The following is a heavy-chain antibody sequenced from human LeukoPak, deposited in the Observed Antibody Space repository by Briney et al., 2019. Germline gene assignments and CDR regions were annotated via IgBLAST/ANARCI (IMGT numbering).Heavy chain of an antibody. D-gene: IGHD3-22*01. CDR3: AKEKDSSGFFDY. CDR1: GFTFSSYA. V-gene: IGHV3-23*01. Sequence: GGSLRLSCAASGFTFSSYAMSWVRQSLGKGLEWVSAISGSGDSTYYGDSARGRFTISRDNSKHTVFLQMKSLRAEDTAVYYCAKEKDSSGFFDYWGQGTLVTVSS. J-gene: IGHJ4*02. CDR2: ISGSGDST.